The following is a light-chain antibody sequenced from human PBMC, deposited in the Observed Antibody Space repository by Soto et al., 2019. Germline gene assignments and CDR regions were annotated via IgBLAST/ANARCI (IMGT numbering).Light chain of an antibody. Sequence: EIVLTQSPGTLSLSPGERATLSCRATQTVASNYFAWYQQKPGQAPRLLMNGASSRATGVPDRFSGSGSGTDLTLTISRPEPEDFAVYYCQQYINSRWTFGQGTKVDI. CDR3: QQYINSRWT. V-gene: IGKV3-20*01. CDR1: QTVASNY. J-gene: IGKJ1*01. CDR2: GAS.